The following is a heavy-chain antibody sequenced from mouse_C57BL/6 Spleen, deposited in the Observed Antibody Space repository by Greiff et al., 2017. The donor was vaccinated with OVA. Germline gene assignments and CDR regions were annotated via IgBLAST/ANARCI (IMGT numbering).Heavy chain of an antibody. Sequence: DVMLVESGEGLVKPGGSLKLSCAASGFTFSSYAMSWVRQTPEKRLEWVAYISSGGDYIYYADTVKGRFTISRDNARNTLYLQMSSLKSEDTAMYYCTRAPIYYGYEGAMDYWGQGTSVTVSS. V-gene: IGHV5-9-1*02. J-gene: IGHJ4*01. D-gene: IGHD2-2*01. CDR2: ISSGGDYI. CDR3: TRAPIYYGYEGAMDY. CDR1: GFTFSSYA.